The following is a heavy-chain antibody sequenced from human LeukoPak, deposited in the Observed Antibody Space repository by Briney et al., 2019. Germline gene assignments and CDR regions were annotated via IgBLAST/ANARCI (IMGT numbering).Heavy chain of an antibody. V-gene: IGHV1-8*01. CDR1: GYTFTSYD. CDR3: AKGPRRLYYYGMDV. CDR2: MNPNSGNT. Sequence: ASVKVSCKASGYTFTSYDINWVRQATGQGLEWMGWMNPNSGNTGYAQKFQGRVTMTRNTSISTAYMELSSLRSEDTAVYYCAKGPRRLYYYGMDVWGQGTKVTVSS. J-gene: IGHJ6*02.